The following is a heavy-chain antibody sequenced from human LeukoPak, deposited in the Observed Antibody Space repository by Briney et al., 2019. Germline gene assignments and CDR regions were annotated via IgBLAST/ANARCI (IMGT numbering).Heavy chain of an antibody. D-gene: IGHD1-26*01. CDR1: GFTFSSYA. Sequence: GGSLSLSCAASGFTFSSYAMNWVRQAPGKGLGWVSAISGSGGSTYYADSVKGRFTISRDNSKNTLYLQMNSLRAEDTAVYYCAKGFYHVGATTVYDYWGQETMVTVSS. J-gene: IGHJ4*02. V-gene: IGHV3-23*01. CDR3: AKGFYHVGATTVYDY. CDR2: ISGSGGST.